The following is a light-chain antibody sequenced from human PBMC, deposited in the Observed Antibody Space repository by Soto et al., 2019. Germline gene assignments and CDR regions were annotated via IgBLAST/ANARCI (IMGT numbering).Light chain of an antibody. V-gene: IGLV2-14*01. J-gene: IGLJ2*01. Sequence: QSALTQPASVSGSPGQSITISCTGTSNDVGAYNYVSWYQQHPGKAPKLMIYDVSYRPSGVSNRFSGSKSGNTASLTISGLQAEDEADYYCSSYTSSSTLIFGGGTKLTVL. CDR2: DVS. CDR3: SSYTSSSTLI. CDR1: SNDVGAYNY.